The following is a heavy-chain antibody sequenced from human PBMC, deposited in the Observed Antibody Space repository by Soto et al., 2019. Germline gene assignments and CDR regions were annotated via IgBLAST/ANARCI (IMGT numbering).Heavy chain of an antibody. V-gene: IGHV6-1*01. CDR3: ARSTTEYCTSGACLDAFDI. CDR2: TYYRSKWFD. CDR1: GDSVSSNRAV. D-gene: IGHD2-8*01. Sequence: SQTLSLTCAMSGDSVSSNRAVWNWIRQSPSRGLEWLGRTYYRSKWFDDYAPSVKGRLTINPDTSQNQFSLQLNSVTPEDTAVYYCARSTTEYCTSGACLDAFDIWGQGTMVTVSS. J-gene: IGHJ3*02.